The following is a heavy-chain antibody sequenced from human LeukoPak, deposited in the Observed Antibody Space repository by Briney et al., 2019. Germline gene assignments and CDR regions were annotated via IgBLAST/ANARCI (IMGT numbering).Heavy chain of an antibody. CDR1: GYTFTSYY. V-gene: IGHV1-46*01. J-gene: IGHJ5*02. CDR2: INPSGGST. CDR3: ARGSYYDFWSGYLNWFDP. Sequence: ASVTVSCTASGYTFTSYYMHWVRQAPGQGLEWMGIINPSGGSTSYAQKFQGRVTMTRDTSTSTVYMELSSLRSEDTAVYHCARGSYYDFWSGYLNWFDPWGQGTLVTVSS. D-gene: IGHD3-3*01.